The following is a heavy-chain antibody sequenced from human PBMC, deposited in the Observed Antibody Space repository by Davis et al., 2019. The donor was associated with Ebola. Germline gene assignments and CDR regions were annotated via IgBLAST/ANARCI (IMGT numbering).Heavy chain of an antibody. CDR1: GDSINTYF. CDR3: AREAGLGESHFDY. V-gene: IGHV4-4*07. D-gene: IGHD3-10*01. J-gene: IGHJ4*02. Sequence: SETLSLTCTVSGDSINTYFWGWVRQPAGKGLEWIGRIHSSGSPNYKSSLKSRVTMSVDTSKNQFSLKLTSVTAADTAVYYCAREAGLGESHFDYWGQGTLVTVSS. CDR2: IHSSGSP.